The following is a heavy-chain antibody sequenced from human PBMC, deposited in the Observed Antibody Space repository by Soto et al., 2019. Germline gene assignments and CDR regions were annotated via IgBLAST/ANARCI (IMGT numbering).Heavy chain of an antibody. Sequence: EVQLLESGGGLVQPGGSLTLSCATSGFSFSNYGMNWVRQAPGKGLEWVSGITKTGRSTFIADSVRGRFTISRDNLKNIVYLQMNSLRVDDTALYYCTKDAEAYDFAFDKWGQGTMVTVTS. V-gene: IGHV3-23*01. D-gene: IGHD3-3*01. CDR3: TKDAEAYDFAFDK. CDR1: GFSFSNYG. CDR2: ITKTGRST. J-gene: IGHJ3*02.